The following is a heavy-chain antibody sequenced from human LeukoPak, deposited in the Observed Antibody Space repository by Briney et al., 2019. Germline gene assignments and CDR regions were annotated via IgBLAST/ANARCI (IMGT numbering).Heavy chain of an antibody. J-gene: IGHJ4*02. CDR2: ISYDGSNK. V-gene: IGHV3-30-3*01. D-gene: IGHD6-19*01. CDR3: ARALHQQWLVPPDY. CDR1: GFTFSSYA. Sequence: TGGSLRLSCAASGFTFSSYAMHWVRQAPGKGLEWVAVISYDGSNKYYADSVKGRFTISRDNSKNTLYLQMNSLRAEDTAVYYCARALHQQWLVPPDYWGQGTLVTVSS.